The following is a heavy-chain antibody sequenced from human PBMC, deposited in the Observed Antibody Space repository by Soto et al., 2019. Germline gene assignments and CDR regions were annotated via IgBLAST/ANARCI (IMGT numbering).Heavy chain of an antibody. CDR2: IYYSGST. D-gene: IGHD3-10*01. V-gene: IGHV4-59*08. CDR3: ARHARWFGDYFDY. Sequence: NPSETLSLTCTVSGGSIGSYYWSWIRQPPGKGLEWIGYIYYSGSTNYNPSLKSRVTISVDTSKNQFSLKLSSVTAADTAVYYCARHARWFGDYFDYWGQGTLVTVSS. CDR1: GGSIGSYY. J-gene: IGHJ4*02.